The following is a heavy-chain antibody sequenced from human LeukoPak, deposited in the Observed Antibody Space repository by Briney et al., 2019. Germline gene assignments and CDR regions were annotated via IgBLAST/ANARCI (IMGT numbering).Heavy chain of an antibody. J-gene: IGHJ4*02. D-gene: IGHD5/OR15-5a*01. CDR3: ARMRFNDSVYYYPGGLDF. CDR1: GYTFNLHG. CDR2: ISGFNGHT. Sequence: ASVKVSCKASGYTFNLHGVNWVRQAPGQGLEWMGWISGFNGHTKYAQNLQDRVTMTTDTSTSTAYMELSSLRSEDTAVYFCARMRFNDSVYYYPGGLDFWGQGTLITVSS. V-gene: IGHV1-18*01.